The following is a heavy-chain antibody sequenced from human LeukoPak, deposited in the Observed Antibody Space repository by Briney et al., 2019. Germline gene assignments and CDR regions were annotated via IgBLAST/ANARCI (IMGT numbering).Heavy chain of an antibody. J-gene: IGHJ4*02. CDR1: GFTFSSYD. D-gene: IGHD5-18*01. CDR3: AIADLRGYSLDY. CDR2: IGTAGDT. V-gene: IGHV3-13*01. Sequence: GGSLRLSCAASGFTFSSYDMHWVRQTTGRGLEWVSGIGTAGDTYSPGSVKGRFTISRENAKNSLYLQMNSLRAGDTAVYYCAIADLRGYSLDYWGQGTLVTVSS.